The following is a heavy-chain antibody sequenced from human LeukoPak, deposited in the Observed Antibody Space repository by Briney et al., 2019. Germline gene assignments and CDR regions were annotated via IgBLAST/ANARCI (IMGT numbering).Heavy chain of an antibody. J-gene: IGHJ4*02. D-gene: IGHD2-8*01. V-gene: IGHV4-61*02. Sequence: SETLSLTCTVSGGSISSGSCYWTWIRQSAGKGLEWIGRIYITESANYNSSLESRVTILVGTSKNQFSLKLSSVTAADTAIYYCARSRERICTNPPCYVDLQATWGQGALATVSP. CDR3: ARSRERICTNPPCYVDLQAT. CDR2: IYITESA. CDR1: GGSISSGSCY.